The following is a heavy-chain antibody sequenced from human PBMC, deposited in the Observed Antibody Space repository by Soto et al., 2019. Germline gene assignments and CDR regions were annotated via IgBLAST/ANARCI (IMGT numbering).Heavy chain of an antibody. Sequence: PSETLPFTCTVSGGSISSGDYYWSWIRQPPGKGLEWIGYIYYSGSTYYNPSLKSRVTISVDTSKNQFSLKLSSVTAADTAVYYCARGVETTLSLDYWGQGTLVTVSS. CDR2: IYYSGST. CDR1: GGSISSGDYY. CDR3: ARGVETTLSLDY. J-gene: IGHJ4*02. D-gene: IGHD4-17*01. V-gene: IGHV4-30-4*01.